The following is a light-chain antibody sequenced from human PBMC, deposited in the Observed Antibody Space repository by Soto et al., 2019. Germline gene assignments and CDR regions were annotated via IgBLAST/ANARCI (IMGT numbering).Light chain of an antibody. V-gene: IGLV2-14*01. CDR2: AAS. CDR1: SSDVGGYNY. CDR3: SSSTSTTTLL. J-gene: IGLJ2*01. Sequence: QSVLTQPASVSGSPGQSITISCTGTSSDVGGYNYVSWYQHHPGNAPKLIIYAASNRPPGVSNRFSGSKSGNTASLTISGLQAEDEAEYYCSSSTSTTTLLFGGGTKLTVL.